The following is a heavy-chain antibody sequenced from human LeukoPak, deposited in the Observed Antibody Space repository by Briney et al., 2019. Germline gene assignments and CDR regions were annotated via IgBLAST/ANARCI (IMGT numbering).Heavy chain of an antibody. CDR1: GFTFSSYA. V-gene: IGHV3-23*01. CDR3: AKGEAYDFWSGLFDY. D-gene: IGHD3-3*01. Sequence: GGSLRISCAASGFTFSSYAMSWVRQAPGKGLEWVSAISGRGGSTYYADSVKGRFTISRDNSKNTLYLQMNSLRAEDTAVYYCAKGEAYDFWSGLFDYWGQGTLVTVSS. J-gene: IGHJ4*02. CDR2: ISGRGGST.